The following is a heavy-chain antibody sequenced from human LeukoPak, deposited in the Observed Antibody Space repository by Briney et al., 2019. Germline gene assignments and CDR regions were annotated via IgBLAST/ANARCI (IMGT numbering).Heavy chain of an antibody. V-gene: IGHV3-11*04. J-gene: IGHJ4*02. D-gene: IGHD4-17*01. Sequence: PGGSLRLSCADSEFTFSDYYMSWIRQAPGRGLEWISYITSSSSTIYYADSVKGRFTISRDNAKNSLYLQMNSLRAEDTAEYYCARDTPPVTNWGRGTLVTVSS. CDR3: ARDTPPVTN. CDR2: ITSSSSTI. CDR1: EFTFSDYY.